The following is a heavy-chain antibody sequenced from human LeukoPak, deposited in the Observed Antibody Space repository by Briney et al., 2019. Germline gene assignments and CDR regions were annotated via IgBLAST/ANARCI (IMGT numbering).Heavy chain of an antibody. CDR3: ARVVTGTIYYFDY. Sequence: GGSLRLSCAASGFTFSSYSMNWVRQAPGKGPEWVSSISSSSSYIYYADSVKGRFTISRDNAKNSLYLQMNSLRAEDTAVYYCARVVTGTIYYFDYWGQGTLVTVSS. V-gene: IGHV3-21*01. J-gene: IGHJ4*02. D-gene: IGHD1-20*01. CDR2: ISSSSSYI. CDR1: GFTFSSYS.